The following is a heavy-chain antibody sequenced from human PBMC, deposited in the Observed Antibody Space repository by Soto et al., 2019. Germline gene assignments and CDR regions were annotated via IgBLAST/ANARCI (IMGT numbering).Heavy chain of an antibody. J-gene: IGHJ4*02. CDR1: VGSMRNYF. Sequence: PPETLALSCIMSVGSMRNYFWTWIRQPPGSGLDWIGYIHYSGTTSFFPSYNPSLRSRVTISEDTSKNQFSLKLLSVTTADTAVYFCAAGEASSRNLAPYYLDFWGQGTMVTVSS. CDR2: IHYSGTT. V-gene: IGHV4-59*01. CDR3: AAGEASSRNLAPYYLDF. D-gene: IGHD6-13*01.